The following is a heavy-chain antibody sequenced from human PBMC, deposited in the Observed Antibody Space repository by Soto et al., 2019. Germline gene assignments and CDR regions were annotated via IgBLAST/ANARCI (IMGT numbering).Heavy chain of an antibody. Sequence: EAHLVESGGGLVHPGRSLRISCAASGFTFSSYAFNWVRQAPGKGLEWISEISVGSGSIFYADSVKGRFTISRDDAQNSLYLQMNTLTAEDTAIYFCVRDDKWAFDIWGQGTTVIVSS. CDR2: ISVGSGSI. CDR3: VRDDKWAFDI. V-gene: IGHV3-48*01. CDR1: GFTFSSYA. J-gene: IGHJ3*02. D-gene: IGHD1-26*01.